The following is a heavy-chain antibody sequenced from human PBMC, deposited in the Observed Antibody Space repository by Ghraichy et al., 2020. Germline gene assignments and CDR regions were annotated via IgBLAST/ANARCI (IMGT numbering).Heavy chain of an antibody. D-gene: IGHD3-3*01. J-gene: IGHJ6*03. CDR3: ARDTLPYDFWSGYSGYYYYYYMDV. V-gene: IGHV3-21*01. CDR2: ISSSSSYI. Sequence: LSLTCAASGFTFSSYSMNWVRQAPGKGLEWVSSISSSSSYIYYADSVKGRFTISRDNAKNSLYLQMNSLRAEDTAVYYCARDTLPYDFWSGYSGYYYYYYMDVWGKGTTVTVSS. CDR1: GFTFSSYS.